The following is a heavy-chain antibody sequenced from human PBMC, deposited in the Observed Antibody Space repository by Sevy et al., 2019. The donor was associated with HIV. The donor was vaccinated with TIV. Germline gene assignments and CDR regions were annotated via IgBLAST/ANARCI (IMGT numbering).Heavy chain of an antibody. Sequence: GGSLRLTCAASGFTFSSYAMHWVRQAPGKGLEWVAVISYDGSNKYYADSVKGRFTISRDNSKNTLYLQMNSLRAEDTAVYYCARGLGFWGSYYFDYWDQGTLVTVSS. J-gene: IGHJ4*02. D-gene: IGHD3-10*01. CDR3: ARGLGFWGSYYFDY. CDR1: GFTFSSYA. V-gene: IGHV3-30-3*01. CDR2: ISYDGSNK.